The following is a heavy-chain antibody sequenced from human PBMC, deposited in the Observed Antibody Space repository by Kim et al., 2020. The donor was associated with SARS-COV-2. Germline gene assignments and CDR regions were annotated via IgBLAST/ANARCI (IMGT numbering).Heavy chain of an antibody. Sequence: SETLSLTCAVYGGSFSGYYWSWIRQPPGKGLEWIGEINHSGSTNYNPSLKSRVTISVDTSKNQFSLKLSSVTAADTAVYYCARGLSSTSPNFDYWGQGTLVTVSS. D-gene: IGHD2-2*01. J-gene: IGHJ4*02. CDR3: ARGLSSTSPNFDY. V-gene: IGHV4-34*01. CDR2: INHSGST. CDR1: GGSFSGYY.